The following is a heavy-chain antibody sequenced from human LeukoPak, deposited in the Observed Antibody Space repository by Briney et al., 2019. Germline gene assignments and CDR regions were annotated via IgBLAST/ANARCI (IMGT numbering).Heavy chain of an antibody. V-gene: IGHV1-8*01. CDR3: ARGYIAVAGTGDWFDP. D-gene: IGHD6-19*01. CDR1: GYTFTSYD. Sequence: ASVKVSCKASGYTFTSYDINWVRQATGQGLEWMGWMNPNSGNTGYAQKFQGRVTMTRNTSISTAYMELSSLRSEDTAVYYCARGYIAVAGTGDWFDPWGQGTLVTASS. J-gene: IGHJ5*02. CDR2: MNPNSGNT.